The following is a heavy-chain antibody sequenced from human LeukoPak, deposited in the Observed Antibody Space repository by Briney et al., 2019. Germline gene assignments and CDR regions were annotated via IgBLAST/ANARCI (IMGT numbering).Heavy chain of an antibody. CDR1: GFTFSDYS. D-gene: IGHD3-22*01. Sequence: PGESLRLSCAASGFTFSDYSMNWVRQAPGKGLEWVSYIDGSGDTIYYADSVKGRFTISRDNAKNSLDLQMNSLRDEDTAVYYCATYDSSGYYGYWGQGTLVTVSS. CDR3: ATYDSSGYYGY. CDR2: IDGSGDTI. V-gene: IGHV3-48*02. J-gene: IGHJ4*02.